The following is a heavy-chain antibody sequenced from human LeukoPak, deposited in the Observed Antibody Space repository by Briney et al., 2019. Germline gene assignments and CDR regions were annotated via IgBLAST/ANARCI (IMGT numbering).Heavy chain of an antibody. Sequence: ASVKVSCKASGYTFTNYGISWVRQAPGQGLEWTGWISGYNGKTNYAQNLQGRVTVTTDTSTSTAYMELRSLRSDDTAVYYCARWSGGSDWLYHYGMDVWGQGTTVTVSS. CDR1: GYTFTNYG. CDR2: ISGYNGKT. J-gene: IGHJ6*02. D-gene: IGHD6-19*01. CDR3: ARWSGGSDWLYHYGMDV. V-gene: IGHV1-18*01.